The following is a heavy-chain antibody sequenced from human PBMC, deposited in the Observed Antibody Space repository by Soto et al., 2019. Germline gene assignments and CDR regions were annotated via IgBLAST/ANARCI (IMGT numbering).Heavy chain of an antibody. V-gene: IGHV3-53*01. J-gene: IGHJ3*01. CDR2: LYDVFGS. CDR1: GLTVSGTKY. CDR3: ASWHEREHAYDV. Sequence: DVQLVESGGGLIQPGESLRLSCAAFGLTVSGTKYVAWVRQAPGKGLEWVSALYDVFGSFYADSVKGRFTTSSDRSKSTVYLQMNYLRPDDTAVYYCASWHEREHAYDVWGQGTTVIVSS. D-gene: IGHD1-1*01.